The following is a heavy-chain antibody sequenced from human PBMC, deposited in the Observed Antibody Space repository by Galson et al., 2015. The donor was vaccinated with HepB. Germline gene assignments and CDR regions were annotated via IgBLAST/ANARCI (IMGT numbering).Heavy chain of an antibody. CDR2: ISSGSRTI. J-gene: IGHJ4*02. CDR3: ARDVTILETWGWYFDH. Sequence: SLRLSCAASGFTFSGYGMNWVRQAPGKGLEWVSSISSGSRTIYYADSVEGRFTISRANAKNSLYLQMSNLRAEDTAVYYCARDVTILETWGWYFDHWGQGTLVTVSS. D-gene: IGHD3-9*01. V-gene: IGHV3-48*04. CDR1: GFTFSGYG.